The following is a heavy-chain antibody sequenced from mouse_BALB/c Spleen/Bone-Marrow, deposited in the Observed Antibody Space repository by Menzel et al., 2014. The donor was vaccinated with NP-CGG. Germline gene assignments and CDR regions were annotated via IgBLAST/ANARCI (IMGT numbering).Heavy chain of an antibody. CDR2: IRNKANGYTT. D-gene: IGHD2-1*01. V-gene: IGHV7-3*02. J-gene: IGHJ3*01. Sequence: VQLKESGGGLVQPGGSLRLSCATSGFTFTDYYMSWVRQPPGKALEWLGFIRNKANGYTTEYSASVKGRFTISRDNSQSILYLQMNTLRAKDGATYYCARDYGNYVRFAYWGQGTLVTVSA. CDR3: ARDYGNYVRFAY. CDR1: GFTFTDYY.